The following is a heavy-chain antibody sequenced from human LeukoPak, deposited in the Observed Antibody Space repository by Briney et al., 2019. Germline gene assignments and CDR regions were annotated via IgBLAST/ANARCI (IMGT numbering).Heavy chain of an antibody. Sequence: RASVKVSCKASGYTFTSYAMNWVRQAPGQGLEWMGIINPSGGRTSYAQKFQGRVTMTRDMSTSTVYMELSSLRSEDTAVYYCARDWDGEGGNYYGVTYWGQGTLVTVSS. CDR2: INPSGGRT. J-gene: IGHJ4*02. CDR1: GYTFTSYA. D-gene: IGHD1-26*01. V-gene: IGHV1-46*01. CDR3: ARDWDGEGGNYYGVTY.